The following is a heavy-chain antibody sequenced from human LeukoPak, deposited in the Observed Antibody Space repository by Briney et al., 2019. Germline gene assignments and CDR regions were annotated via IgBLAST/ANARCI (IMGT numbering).Heavy chain of an antibody. Sequence: GGSLRLSCAASGFTFSSYVMHWVRQAPAKGQEWVAVISYDGSNTNYGDSVKGQFTISIDNLKNTLYLQMNSLRAEDTALYYCARGPSITTVSYFQYWGQGTLVTVSS. CDR3: ARGPSITTVSYFQY. CDR2: ISYDGSNT. D-gene: IGHD1-14*01. CDR1: GFTFSSYV. J-gene: IGHJ4*02. V-gene: IGHV3-30*01.